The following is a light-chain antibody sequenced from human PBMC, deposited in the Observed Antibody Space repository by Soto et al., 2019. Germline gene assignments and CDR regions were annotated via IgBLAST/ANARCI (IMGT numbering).Light chain of an antibody. Sequence: EIVLTQSPGALSLSPGARATLSCRASQSVRNTYLAWYQQKPGQAPRLLVSGASSRATGIPDRYSGSGSGTDFTLTINRLEPEDFAVYFCQQYGESPPTFGGGTKVEIK. J-gene: IGKJ4*01. CDR3: QQYGESPPT. V-gene: IGKV3-20*01. CDR1: QSVRNTY. CDR2: GAS.